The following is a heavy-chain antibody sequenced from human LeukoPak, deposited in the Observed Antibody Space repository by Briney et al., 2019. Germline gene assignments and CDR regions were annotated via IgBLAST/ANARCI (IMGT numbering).Heavy chain of an antibody. CDR3: VKEGGDSYHYGMDV. CDR2: ISWNSGSI. V-gene: IGHV3-9*01. CDR1: GFTFDDYA. D-gene: IGHD2-21*02. Sequence: TGGSLRLSCAASGFTFDDYAMHWVRQAPGKGLEWVSGISWNSGSIGYADSVKGRFTISRDNAKNSLYLQMNSLRAEDTALYYCVKEGGDSYHYGMDVWGQGTTVTVSS. J-gene: IGHJ6*02.